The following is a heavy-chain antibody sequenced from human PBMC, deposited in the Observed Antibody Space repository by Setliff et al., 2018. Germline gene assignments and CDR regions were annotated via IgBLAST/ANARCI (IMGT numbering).Heavy chain of an antibody. CDR1: GFPFSSYT. Sequence: GSLRLSCAASGFPFSSYTINWVRQAPGKGLEWVSSISGSSEFIYYADSVRGRFTISRDNAKNSLYLQMNSLRAEDTAVYYCARVEEKLVLHAFDIWGQGTLVTVSS. D-gene: IGHD3-16*01. J-gene: IGHJ3*02. CDR2: ISGSSEFI. CDR3: ARVEEKLVLHAFDI. V-gene: IGHV3-21*01.